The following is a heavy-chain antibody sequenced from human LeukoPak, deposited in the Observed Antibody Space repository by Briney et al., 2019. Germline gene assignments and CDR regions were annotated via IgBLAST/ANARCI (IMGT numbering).Heavy chain of an antibody. CDR3: ARGSDSSGYPY. Sequence: ASVKVSCKASGYTFTANYMHWVRQAPGQGLEWMGCINPNRGGANYAQKFQGRVTMTRDTSITTAYMELSRLRSDDPDVYYCARGSDSSGYPYWGQGPLVTVSS. D-gene: IGHD3-22*01. CDR1: GYTFTANY. J-gene: IGHJ4*02. V-gene: IGHV1-2*02. CDR2: INPNRGGA.